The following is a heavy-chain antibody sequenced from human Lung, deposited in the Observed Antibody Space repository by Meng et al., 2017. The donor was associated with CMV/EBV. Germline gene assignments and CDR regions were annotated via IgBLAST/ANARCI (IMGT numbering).Heavy chain of an antibody. D-gene: IGHD4-17*01. CDR3: AKNPVDYADP. Sequence: GGSLRLSCAASGFTFGTYGMSWVRQAPGKGLEWVAVIYLGDRSTWYGDFVKGRFSIYTDYSKSTVYLQMNSLRAEDTALYYCAKNPVDYADPWGQGTLVTVSS. J-gene: IGHJ5*02. CDR2: IYLGDRST. V-gene: IGHV3-23*03. CDR1: GFTFGTYG.